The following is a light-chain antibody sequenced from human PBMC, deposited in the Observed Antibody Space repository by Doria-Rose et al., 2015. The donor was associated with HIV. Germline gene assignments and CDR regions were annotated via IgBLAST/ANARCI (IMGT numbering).Light chain of an antibody. CDR3: QQYGTSRGT. Sequence: TQSPGTLSLSPGERATLSCRASQRVKSSYLAWYQQKPGQATRLLNYDASTRATGIPDRFSGSGSGTDFTLTISRLEPEDVAVYYCQQYGTSRGTFGQGTRLEIK. CDR1: QRVKSSY. CDR2: DAS. V-gene: IGKV3-20*01. J-gene: IGKJ5*01.